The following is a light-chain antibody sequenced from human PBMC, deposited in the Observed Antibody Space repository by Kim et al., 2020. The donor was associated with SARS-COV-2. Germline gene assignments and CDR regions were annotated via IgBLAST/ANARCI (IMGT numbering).Light chain of an antibody. J-gene: IGKJ3*01. CDR3: QQYYSYPFT. CDR1: QGISSY. CDR2: AAS. V-gene: IGKV1-8*01. Sequence: ASTGDRVTISCRASQGISSYLAWYQQKPGKAPKLLIYAASTLQSGVPSRFSGSGSGTDFTLTISCLQSEDFATYYCQQYYSYPFTFGPGTKVDIK.